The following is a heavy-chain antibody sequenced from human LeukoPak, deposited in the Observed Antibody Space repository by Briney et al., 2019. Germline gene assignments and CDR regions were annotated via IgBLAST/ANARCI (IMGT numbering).Heavy chain of an antibody. D-gene: IGHD3-10*01. CDR1: GYTFTGYY. V-gene: IGHV1-2*02. CDR2: INPNSGGT. Sequence: ASVKVSCKASGYTFTGYYMHWVRQAPGQGLEWMGWINPNSGGTNYAQKFQGRVTMTRDTSISTAYMELSRLRSDDTAVYYCARDRITTVRGVLRVFFDYWGQGTLVTVSS. J-gene: IGHJ4*02. CDR3: ARDRITTVRGVLRVFFDY.